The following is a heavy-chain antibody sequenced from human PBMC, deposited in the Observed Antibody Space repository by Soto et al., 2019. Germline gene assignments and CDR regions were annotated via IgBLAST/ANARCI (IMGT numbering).Heavy chain of an antibody. D-gene: IGHD1-26*01. CDR3: ARDRPSYGRNFDY. J-gene: IGHJ4*02. CDR2: IYHSGRT. Sequence: QVQLQESGPGVVKPSGTLSHTCAVSGGSVSSDYWWSWVRLPPGKGLEWIGEIYHSGRTNYNPSLKSRVTISLDKSQNQLSLILNSVTAADTAVYYCARDRPSYGRNFDYWGQGTLVTVSS. V-gene: IGHV4-4*02. CDR1: GGSVSSDYW.